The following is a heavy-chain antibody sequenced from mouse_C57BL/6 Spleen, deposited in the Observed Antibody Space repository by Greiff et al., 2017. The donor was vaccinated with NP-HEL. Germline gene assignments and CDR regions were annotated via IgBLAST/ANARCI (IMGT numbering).Heavy chain of an antibody. D-gene: IGHD4-1*01. CDR2: INPYNGGT. V-gene: IGHV1-19*01. CDR3: ARSWDGGYFDV. CDR1: GYTFTDYY. J-gene: IGHJ1*03. Sequence: EVQLQQSGPVLVKPGASVKMSCKASGYTFTDYYMNWVKQSHGKSLEWIGVINPYNGGTSYNQKFKGKATLTVDKSSSTAYMELNSLTSEDSAVYYCARSWDGGYFDVWGTGTTVTVSS.